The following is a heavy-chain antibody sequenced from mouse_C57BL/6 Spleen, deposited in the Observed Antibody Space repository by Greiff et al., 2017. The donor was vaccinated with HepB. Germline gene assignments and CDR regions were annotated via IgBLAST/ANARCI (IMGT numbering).Heavy chain of an antibody. CDR1: GYTFTDDY. V-gene: IGHV1-26*01. CDR2: INPNNGGT. J-gene: IGHJ1*03. Sequence: EVQLQQSGPELVKPGASVKICCKASGYTFTDDYMNWVKQSHGKSLEWIGDINPNNGGTSYKQKFKGKATLTVDKSSSTAYMELRSLTSEDSAVYDGARGGYGSSYRHFHLWGTRATFTNSS. CDR3: ARGGYGSSYRHFHL. D-gene: IGHD1-1*01.